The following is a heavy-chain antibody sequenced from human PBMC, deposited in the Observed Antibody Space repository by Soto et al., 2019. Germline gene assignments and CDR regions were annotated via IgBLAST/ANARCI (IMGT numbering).Heavy chain of an antibody. J-gene: IGHJ6*02. D-gene: IGHD2-21*02. CDR2: IYYSVST. CDR3: AKDILEVTPGMDV. V-gene: IGHV4-59*12. Sequence: SETLSLTCTVSGGSISSYYWSWIRQPPGKGLEWIGYIYYSVSTNYNPSLKSRVTISVDTSKNQFSLKLSSVTAADTAVYYCAKDILEVTPGMDVWGQGTTVTVSS. CDR1: GGSISSYY.